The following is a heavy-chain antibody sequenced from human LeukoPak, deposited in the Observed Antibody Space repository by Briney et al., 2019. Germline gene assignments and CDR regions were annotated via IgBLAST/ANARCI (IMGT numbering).Heavy chain of an antibody. D-gene: IGHD2-8*01. J-gene: IGHJ4*02. CDR1: GGSISSSNW. CDR3: AREGTGYCTNGVCYSFDY. V-gene: IGHV4-4*02. CDR2: IYHSGST. Sequence: SGTLSLTCAVSGGSISSSNWWSWVRQPPGKGLEWIGEIYHSGSTNYNPSLKSRVTISVDKSKPQFSPKPSSVTAADTAVYYCAREGTGYCTNGVCYSFDYWGQGTLVTVSS.